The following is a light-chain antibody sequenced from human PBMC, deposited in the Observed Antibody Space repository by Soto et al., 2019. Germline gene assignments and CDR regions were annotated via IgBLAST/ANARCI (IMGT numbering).Light chain of an antibody. CDR2: LGS. J-gene: IGKJ4*01. CDR1: QSLLHGNGYNY. CDR3: MQALQTPRT. Sequence: DIVMTQSPLSLPVTPGDPASISCRSSQSLLHGNGYNYLDWYLQKPGQSPQLLIYLGSNRASGVPDRFSGSGSGTDFTLKISRVEAEDVGVYYCMQALQTPRTFGGGTKVEIK. V-gene: IGKV2-28*01.